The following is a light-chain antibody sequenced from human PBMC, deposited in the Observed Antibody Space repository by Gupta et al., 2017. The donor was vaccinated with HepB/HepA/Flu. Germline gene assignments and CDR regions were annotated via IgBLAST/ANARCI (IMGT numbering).Light chain of an antibody. CDR2: DVN. J-gene: IGLJ1*01. CDR3: SSYTSSSTLEV. Sequence: QSALTQPASVSGSLGQSITISCTGTSSDVGGYNYVSWYQQHPDKAPKLMIYDVNNRPSGVSSRFSGSKSGNTASLTISGLQAEDEADYYCSSYTSSSTLEVFGTGTKVAVL. CDR1: SSDVGGYNY. V-gene: IGLV2-14*03.